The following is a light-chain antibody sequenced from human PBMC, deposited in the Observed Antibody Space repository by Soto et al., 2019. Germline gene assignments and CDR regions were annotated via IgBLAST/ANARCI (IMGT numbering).Light chain of an antibody. CDR1: SSNIENNY. V-gene: IGLV1-47*02. CDR3: AAWDDSLSGVV. CDR2: GSN. J-gene: IGLJ2*01. Sequence: QSVLTQPPSASGTPGQRVTISCSGSSSNIENNYVYWYQHLPGTAPKLLIYGSNQRPSGVPDRFSGSKSGTSASLAISGLRSEDEADYYCAAWDDSLSGVVFGGGTKLTVL.